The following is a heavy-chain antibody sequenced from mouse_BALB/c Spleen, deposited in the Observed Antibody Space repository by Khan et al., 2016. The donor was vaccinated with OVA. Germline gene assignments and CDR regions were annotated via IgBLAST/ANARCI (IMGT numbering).Heavy chain of an antibody. V-gene: IGHV3-2*02. CDR3: ARGNYYGYYFDY. J-gene: IGHJ2*01. Sequence: EVQLQESGPGLVKPSQSLSLTCTVTGYSINSDYAWNWIRQFPGNKLEWMGYISYSGVTSSTPSLKSRISLTRDTSNNPFFLQLNSGTTEDTATEICARGNYYGYYFDYWGQGTTLTVSS. CDR2: ISYSGVT. CDR1: GYSINSDYA. D-gene: IGHD1-1*01.